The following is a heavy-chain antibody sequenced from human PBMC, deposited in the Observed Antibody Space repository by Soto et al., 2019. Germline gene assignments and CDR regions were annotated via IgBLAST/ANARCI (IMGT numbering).Heavy chain of an antibody. Sequence: TWSISRCSPNHYKKNWGWIRQPPGKGLEWIGSIYYSGSTYYNPSLKSRVTISVDTSKNQFSLKLSSVTAADTAVYYCARHETFSSGWYGSRSDP. CDR2: IYYSGST. CDR1: RCSPNHYKKN. CDR3: ARHETFSSGWYGSRSDP. D-gene: IGHD6-19*01. V-gene: IGHV4-39*01. J-gene: IGHJ5*02.